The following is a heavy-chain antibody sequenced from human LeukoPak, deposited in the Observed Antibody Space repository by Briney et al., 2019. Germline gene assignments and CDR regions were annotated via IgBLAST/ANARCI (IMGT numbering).Heavy chain of an antibody. Sequence: GGSLRLSCAASGFTFSSYSMNWVRQAPGKGLEWVSYISSSSSTIYYADSVKGRFTISRDNAKNSLYLQMNSLRAEDTAVYYCARDKIYCSSTSCYFRPFSFDYWGQGILVTVSS. CDR3: ARDKIYCSSTSCYFRPFSFDY. CDR2: ISSSSSTI. D-gene: IGHD2-2*01. J-gene: IGHJ4*02. V-gene: IGHV3-48*01. CDR1: GFTFSSYS.